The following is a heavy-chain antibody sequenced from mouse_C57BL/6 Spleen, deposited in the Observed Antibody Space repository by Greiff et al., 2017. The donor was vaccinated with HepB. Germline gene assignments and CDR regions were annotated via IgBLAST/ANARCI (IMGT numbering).Heavy chain of an antibody. J-gene: IGHJ4*01. CDR3: ARRAGKGAMDY. CDR1: GFTFSDYG. V-gene: IGHV5-17*01. D-gene: IGHD3-1*01. CDR2: ISSGSSTI. Sequence: EVQRVESGGGLVKPGGSLKLSCAASGFTFSDYGMHWVRQAPEKGLEWVAYISSGSSTIYYADTVKGRFTISRDNAKNTLFLQMTSLRSEDTAMYYCARRAGKGAMDYWGQGTSVTVSS.